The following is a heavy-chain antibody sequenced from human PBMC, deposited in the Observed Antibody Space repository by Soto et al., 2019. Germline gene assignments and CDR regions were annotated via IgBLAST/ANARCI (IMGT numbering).Heavy chain of an antibody. J-gene: IGHJ3*02. CDR1: GFSFSSYS. CDR3: ARGVGVSDSFDI. V-gene: IGHV3-21*01. CDR2: ISSISSYI. D-gene: IGHD1-26*01. Sequence: GGSLRLSCAASGFSFSSYSMNWVRQAPGKGLEWVSSISSISSYIYYADSVKGRFTISRDNAKNSLYLQLNSLRAEDTAVYYCARGVGVSDSFDIWGQGTMVTVSS.